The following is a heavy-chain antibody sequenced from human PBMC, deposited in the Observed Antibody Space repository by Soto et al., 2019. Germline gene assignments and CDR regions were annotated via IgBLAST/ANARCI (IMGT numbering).Heavy chain of an antibody. Sequence: PGGSLRLSCAASGFTFSDHYMDWVRQAPGKGLEWVGRSRNKANSYTTEYAASVKGRFTISRDDSKNSLYLQMNSLKTEDTAVYYCVGVGYSYAIDSWGQGTLVTVSS. CDR1: GFTFSDHY. D-gene: IGHD5-18*01. CDR3: VGVGYSYAIDS. J-gene: IGHJ4*02. CDR2: SRNKANSYTT. V-gene: IGHV3-72*01.